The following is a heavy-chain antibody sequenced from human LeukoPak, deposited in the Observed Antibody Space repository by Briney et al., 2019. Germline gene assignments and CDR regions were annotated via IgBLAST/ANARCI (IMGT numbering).Heavy chain of an antibody. CDR3: ARGPDSSGWYYFDH. D-gene: IGHD6-19*01. J-gene: IGHJ4*02. Sequence: GSLRLSCAASGFTFSSFSMIWVRQAPGKGLEWIGEINHSGSTNYNPSLKSRVTISVDTSKNQFSLKLSSVTAADTAVYYCARGPDSSGWYYFDHWGQGTLVTVSS. CDR2: INHSGST. CDR1: GFTFSSFS. V-gene: IGHV4-34*01.